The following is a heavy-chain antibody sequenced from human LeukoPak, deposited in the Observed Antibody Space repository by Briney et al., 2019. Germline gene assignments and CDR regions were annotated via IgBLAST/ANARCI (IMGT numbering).Heavy chain of an antibody. V-gene: IGHV3-9*01. J-gene: IGHJ4*02. CDR1: GFTFDDYA. Sequence: GGSLRLSCAASGFTFDDYAMHWVRQAPGKGLEWVSGISWNSGSIGYADSVKGRFTISRDNAKNSLYLQMNSLRAEDTALYYCAKAHYDILTGLRYFDYWGQGTLVTVSS. D-gene: IGHD3-9*01. CDR3: AKAHYDILTGLRYFDY. CDR2: ISWNSGSI.